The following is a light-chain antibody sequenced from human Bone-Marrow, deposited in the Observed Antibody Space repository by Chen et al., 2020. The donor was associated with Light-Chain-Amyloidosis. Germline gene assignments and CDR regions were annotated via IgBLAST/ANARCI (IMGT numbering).Light chain of an antibody. V-gene: IGKV3-20*01. Sequence: EIVLTQSPGTLSLSPGEGANLSCRASQTISSNYLTWYQQKFGQAPRLLIYGSSSRATGIPDRFTGSRSGTDFTLTINRLEPEDCAMYSCQQYGTSPLTYGGGTKVEIK. J-gene: IGKJ4*01. CDR1: QTISSNY. CDR3: QQYGTSPLT. CDR2: GSS.